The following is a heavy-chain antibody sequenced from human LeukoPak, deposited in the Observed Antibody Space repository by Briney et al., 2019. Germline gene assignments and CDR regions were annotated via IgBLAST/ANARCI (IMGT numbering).Heavy chain of an antibody. CDR1: GYTFTSYG. V-gene: IGHV1-18*01. Sequence: ASVKVSCKASGYTFTSYGVSWVPQAPGQGLEWMGWISAYNGNTNYPQKLQDRVSMTTDTSTSTAYMELRRLRSDDTAVYYCARYELLGYGMDVWGQGTTVTVSS. CDR2: ISAYNGNT. D-gene: IGHD2-21*02. CDR3: ARYELLGYGMDV. J-gene: IGHJ6*02.